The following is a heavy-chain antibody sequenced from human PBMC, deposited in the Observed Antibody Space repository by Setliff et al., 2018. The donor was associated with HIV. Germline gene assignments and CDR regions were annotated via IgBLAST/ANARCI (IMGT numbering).Heavy chain of an antibody. CDR2: INQDGSVE. Sequence: PGGSLRLSCAASGFTFSDYWINWVRQAPGKGLEWVANINQDGSVEGYVDSVKGRFTISRDNAKSSLYLHINSLRAEDTAVYYCASPVFYGGNSSWGQGTLVTVSS. D-gene: IGHD4-17*01. J-gene: IGHJ5*02. V-gene: IGHV3-7*01. CDR3: ASPVFYGGNSS. CDR1: GFTFSDYW.